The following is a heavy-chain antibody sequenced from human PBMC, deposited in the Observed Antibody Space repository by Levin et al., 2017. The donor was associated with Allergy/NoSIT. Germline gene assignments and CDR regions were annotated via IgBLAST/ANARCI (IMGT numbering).Heavy chain of an antibody. CDR1: GGSISSSSYY. CDR3: ARHSEVDLTRYYDYVWGSYRTPPGYFQH. J-gene: IGHJ1*01. CDR2: IYYSGST. V-gene: IGHV4-39*01. D-gene: IGHD3-16*02. Sequence: SETLSLTCTVSGGSISSSSYYWGWIRQPPGKGLEWIGSIYYSGSTYYNPSLKSRVTISVDTSKNQFSLKLSSVTAADTAVYYCARHSEVDLTRYYDYVWGSYRTPPGYFQHWGQGTLVTVSS.